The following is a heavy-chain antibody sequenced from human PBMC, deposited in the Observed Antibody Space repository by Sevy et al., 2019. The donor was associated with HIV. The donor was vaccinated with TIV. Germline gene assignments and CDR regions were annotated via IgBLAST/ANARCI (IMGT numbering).Heavy chain of an antibody. CDR3: ASVRPCGGDCYYFDS. J-gene: IGHJ4*02. V-gene: IGHV1-69*10. D-gene: IGHD2-21*01. CDR1: GGSLSNYG. CDR2: IIPRVGLT. Sequence: ASVKVSCKASGGSLSNYGMNWVRQAPGQGLEWTGGIIPRVGLTNYAQKFQDRVTITGDESTNTVYIEVRRLTSEDTGVYYCASVRPCGGDCYYFDSWGQGTLVTVSS.